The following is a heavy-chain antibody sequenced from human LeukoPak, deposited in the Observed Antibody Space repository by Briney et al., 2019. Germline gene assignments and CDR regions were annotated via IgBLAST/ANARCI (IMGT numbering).Heavy chain of an antibody. CDR1: GYTFTGYY. Sequence: ASVKVSCKASGYTFTGYYMHWVRQAPGQGLEWMGWINPNSGGTNYAQKFQGRVTMTRDTSISTAYMELSRLRSDDTAVYYCARDQTSSGYSYGYDYYYGMDVWGQGTTVTVSS. CDR3: ARDQTSSGYSYGYDYYYGMDV. J-gene: IGHJ6*02. V-gene: IGHV1-2*02. CDR2: INPNSGGT. D-gene: IGHD5-18*01.